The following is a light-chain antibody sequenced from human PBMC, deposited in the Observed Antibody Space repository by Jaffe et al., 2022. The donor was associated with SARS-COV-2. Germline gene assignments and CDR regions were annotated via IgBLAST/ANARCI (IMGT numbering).Light chain of an antibody. CDR2: DTS. CDR1: QSVSNTY. J-gene: IGKJ1*01. CDR3: QQYSSSPGWT. Sequence: EIVLTQSPGTLSLSPGERATLSCRASQSVSNTYLAWYQQKPGQAPRLLIYDTSSRATAIPDRFSGSGSGTDFTLTISRLEPEDFAMYYCQQYSSSPGWTFGQGTKVEVK. V-gene: IGKV3-20*01.